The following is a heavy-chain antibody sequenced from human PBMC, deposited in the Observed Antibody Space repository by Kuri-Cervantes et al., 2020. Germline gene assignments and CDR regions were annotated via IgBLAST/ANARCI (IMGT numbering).Heavy chain of an antibody. CDR2: IYWDDDK. V-gene: IGHV2-5*08. D-gene: IGHD2-21*02. J-gene: IGHJ3*02. CDR3: AHRIVVVTATSTDAFDI. CDR1: GFSLSTSGMC. Sequence: SGPTLVKPTQTLTLTCTFSGFSLSTSGMCVSWVRQPPGKALEWLALIYWDDDKRYSPSLKSRLTITKDTSKNQVVLTMTNMDPVDTATYYCAHRIVVVTATSTDAFDIWGQGTMVTVSS.